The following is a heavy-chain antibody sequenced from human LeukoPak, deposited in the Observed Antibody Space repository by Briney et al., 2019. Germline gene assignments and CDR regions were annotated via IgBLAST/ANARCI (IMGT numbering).Heavy chain of an antibody. D-gene: IGHD1-26*01. CDR1: EYTLTELS. Sequence: VASVKVSCKVSEYTLTELSMHWVRQAPGKGLEWMGGFDPEDGETIYAQKFQGRVTMTEDTSTDTAYMELSSLRSEDTAVYYCATTIGLVGAFDYWGQGTLVTVSS. V-gene: IGHV1-24*01. J-gene: IGHJ4*02. CDR3: ATTIGLVGAFDY. CDR2: FDPEDGET.